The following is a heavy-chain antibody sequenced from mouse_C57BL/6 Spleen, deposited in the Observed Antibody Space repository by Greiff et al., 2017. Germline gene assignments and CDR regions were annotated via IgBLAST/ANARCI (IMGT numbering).Heavy chain of an antibody. V-gene: IGHV6-3*01. CDR1: GFTFSNYW. CDR3: QSFYYYGSRGGYFDV. J-gene: IGHJ1*03. Sequence: EVHLVESGGGLVQPGGSMKLSCVASGFTFSNYWMNWVRQSPEKGLEWVAQIRLKSDNYATHYAESVKGRFTISRDDSKSSVYLQMNNLRAEDTGIYYCQSFYYYGSRGGYFDVWGTGTTVTVSS. CDR2: IRLKSDNYAT. D-gene: IGHD1-1*01.